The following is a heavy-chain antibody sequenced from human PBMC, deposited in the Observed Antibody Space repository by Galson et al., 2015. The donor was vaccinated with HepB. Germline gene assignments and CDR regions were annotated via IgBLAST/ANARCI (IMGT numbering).Heavy chain of an antibody. Sequence: SVKVSCKASGYTFTSYAMHWVRQAPGQRLEWMGWINAGNGNTKYSQKFQGRVTITRDTSASTAYMELSSLRSEDTAVYYCAREGVSGSYYAMFDYWGQGTLVTVSS. J-gene: IGHJ4*02. CDR2: INAGNGNT. CDR1: GYTFTSYA. CDR3: AREGVSGSYYAMFDY. V-gene: IGHV1-3*01. D-gene: IGHD1-26*01.